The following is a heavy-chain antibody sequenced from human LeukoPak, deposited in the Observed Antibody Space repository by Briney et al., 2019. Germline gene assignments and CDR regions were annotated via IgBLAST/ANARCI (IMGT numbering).Heavy chain of an antibody. Sequence: EASVKVSCKASGGTFSSYAISWVRQAPGQGLEWMGRIIPIFGTANYAQKFQGRVTITTDESTSTAYMELSSLRSEDTAVYYCANGSAQIAVAGTMDYYYYYMDVWGKGTTVTVSS. CDR1: GGTFSSYA. J-gene: IGHJ6*03. D-gene: IGHD6-19*01. CDR2: IIPIFGTA. V-gene: IGHV1-69*05. CDR3: ANGSAQIAVAGTMDYYYYYMDV.